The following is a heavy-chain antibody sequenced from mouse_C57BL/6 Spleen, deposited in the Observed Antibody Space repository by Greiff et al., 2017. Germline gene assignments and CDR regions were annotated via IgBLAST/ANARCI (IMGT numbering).Heavy chain of an antibody. Sequence: DVMLVESGGGLVQPGGSMKLSCVASGFTFRNYWMNWVRQSPEKGLEWVAQIRLKSDNYATHYAESVKGRFTISRDDSKSSVYLQMNNLRAEATGIYYCTGDYGSSYGDYWGQGTTLTVSS. V-gene: IGHV6-3*01. CDR2: IRLKSDNYAT. D-gene: IGHD1-1*01. J-gene: IGHJ2*01. CDR1: GFTFRNYW. CDR3: TGDYGSSYGDY.